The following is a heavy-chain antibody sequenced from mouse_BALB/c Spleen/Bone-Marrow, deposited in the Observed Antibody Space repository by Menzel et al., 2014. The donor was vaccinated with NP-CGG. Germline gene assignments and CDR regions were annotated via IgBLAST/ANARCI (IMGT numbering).Heavy chain of an antibody. V-gene: IGHV5-6*02. Sequence: EVKLVESGGDLVKPGGSLKLSCAASGFTFSSYGMSWVRQTPDKRLEWVATISSGGSYTYYPDSVEGRFTISRDNAKNTLYLQMSSLKSEDTAMYYCARHGDAMDYWGQGTSVTVSS. CDR2: ISSGGSYT. CDR3: ARHGDAMDY. J-gene: IGHJ4*01. CDR1: GFTFSSYG.